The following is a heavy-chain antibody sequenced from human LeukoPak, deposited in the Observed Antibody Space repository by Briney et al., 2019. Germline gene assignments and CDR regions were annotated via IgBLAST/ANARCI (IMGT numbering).Heavy chain of an antibody. V-gene: IGHV3-7*03. Sequence: GGSLRLSCAASGFTFSNYWMHWVRQAPGKGLEWVANIKQDGNEKYYVDSVKGRFTISRDNVKNSLYLQMNSLRAEDTAVYYCARDYFDYWGQGTLVTVSS. CDR3: ARDYFDY. CDR2: IKQDGNEK. J-gene: IGHJ4*02. CDR1: GFTFSNYW.